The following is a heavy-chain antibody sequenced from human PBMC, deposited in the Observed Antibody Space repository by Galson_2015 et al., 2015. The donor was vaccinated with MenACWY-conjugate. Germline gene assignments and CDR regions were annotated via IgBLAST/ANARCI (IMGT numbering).Heavy chain of an antibody. CDR3: ASYYYDSSGYYLFDY. Sequence: QSGAEVKKPGESLRISCKGSGYSFTSYWISWVRQMPGKGLEWMGRIDPSDSYTNYSPSFQGHVTISADKSISTAYLQWSSLKASDTAMYYCASYYYDSSGYYLFDYWGQGTLVTVSS. CDR2: IDPSDSYT. CDR1: GYSFTSYW. D-gene: IGHD3-22*01. J-gene: IGHJ4*02. V-gene: IGHV5-10-1*01.